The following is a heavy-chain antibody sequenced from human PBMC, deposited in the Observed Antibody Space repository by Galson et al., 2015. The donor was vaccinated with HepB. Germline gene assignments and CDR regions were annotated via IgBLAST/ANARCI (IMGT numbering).Heavy chain of an antibody. Sequence: SVKVSCKASGYTFTSYAMHWVRQAPGQRLEWMGWINAGNGNTKYSQKFQGRVTITRDTSASTAYMELSSLRSEDTAVYYCARDSVGYCSSTSCYYYYYYYMDVWGKGTTVTVSS. CDR3: ARDSVGYCSSTSCYYYYYYYMDV. CDR2: INAGNGNT. D-gene: IGHD2-2*01. J-gene: IGHJ6*03. CDR1: GYTFTSYA. V-gene: IGHV1-3*01.